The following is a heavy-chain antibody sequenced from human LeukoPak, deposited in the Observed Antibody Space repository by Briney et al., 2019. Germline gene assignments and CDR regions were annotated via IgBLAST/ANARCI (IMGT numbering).Heavy chain of an antibody. CDR3: AKSSYCISSSCYGRAFEI. Sequence: GGSLRLSCTASGFTFSDYYMSWIRQAPGKGLEWLSYISGSGNTIYYAYSVKGRFTISRDNAKQSVYPEMNSLRAEDTAVYYCAKSSYCISSSCYGRAFEIWGQGTMVTVSS. J-gene: IGHJ3*02. D-gene: IGHD2-2*01. CDR1: GFTFSDYY. V-gene: IGHV3-11*01. CDR2: ISGSGNTI.